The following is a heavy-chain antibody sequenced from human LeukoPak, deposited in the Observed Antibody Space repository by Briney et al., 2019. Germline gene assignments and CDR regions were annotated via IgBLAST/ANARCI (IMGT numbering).Heavy chain of an antibody. V-gene: IGHV3-23*01. D-gene: IGHD3-22*01. CDR1: GFTFSSYA. Sequence: PGGSLRLSCAASGFTFSSYAMSWVRQAPGKGLEWVSAISGSGGSTYYPDSVKGRFTISRDNSKNTLYLQMNSLRAEDTAVYYCARQSNYYDSSGYYSPFDYWGQGTLVTVSS. J-gene: IGHJ4*02. CDR2: ISGSGGST. CDR3: ARQSNYYDSSGYYSPFDY.